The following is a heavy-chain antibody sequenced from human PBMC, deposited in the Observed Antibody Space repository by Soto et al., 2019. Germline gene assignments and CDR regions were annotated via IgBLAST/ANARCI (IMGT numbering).Heavy chain of an antibody. J-gene: IGHJ3*02. V-gene: IGHV3-30*18. CDR2: ISYDGSNK. CDR1: GFTFSSYG. CDR3: AKGRGSSGWSDAFDI. Sequence: QVQLVESGGGVVQPGRSLRLSCAASGFTFSSYGMHWVRQAPGKGLEWVAVISYDGSNKYYADSVKCRFTISRDNSKNTLYLQMNSLRAEDTAVYYCAKGRGSSGWSDAFDIWGQGTMVTVSS. D-gene: IGHD6-19*01.